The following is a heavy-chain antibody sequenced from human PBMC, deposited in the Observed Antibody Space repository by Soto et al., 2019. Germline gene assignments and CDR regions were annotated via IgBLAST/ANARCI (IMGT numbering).Heavy chain of an antibody. J-gene: IGHJ6*02. CDR2: INHSGST. V-gene: IGHV4-34*01. CDR3: AGLTSNIVVVRAAVKDYYYYGMDV. CDR1: GGSFSGYY. D-gene: IGHD2-2*01. Sequence: SETLSLTCAVYGGSFSGYYWSWIRQPPGKGLEWIGEINHSGSTNYNPSLKSRVTISVDTSKNQFSLKLSSVTAADTAVYYCAGLTSNIVVVRAAVKDYYYYGMDVWGQGTAVTVSS.